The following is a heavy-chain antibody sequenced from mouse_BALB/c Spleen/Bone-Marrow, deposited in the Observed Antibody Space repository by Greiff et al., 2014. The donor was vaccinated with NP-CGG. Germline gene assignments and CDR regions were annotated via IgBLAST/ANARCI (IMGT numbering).Heavy chain of an antibody. Sequence: QVQLQQSGAELAKPGASVKMSCKASGYTFTSYWMHWVKQRPRQGLEWIGYINPSTGYTEYNQKFKDKATLTADKSSSTAYMRLSSLTSEDSAVYYCARQITTVDYAMDYWGQGTSVTVSS. V-gene: IGHV1-7*01. D-gene: IGHD1-1*01. CDR3: ARQITTVDYAMDY. J-gene: IGHJ4*01. CDR2: INPSTGYT. CDR1: GYTFTSYW.